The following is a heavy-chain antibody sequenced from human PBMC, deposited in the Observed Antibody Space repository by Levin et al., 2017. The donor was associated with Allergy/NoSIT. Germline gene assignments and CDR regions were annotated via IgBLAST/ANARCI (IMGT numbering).Heavy chain of an antibody. CDR1: GDSISNADYY. CDR2: IDYSGSS. D-gene: IGHD4-11*01. J-gene: IGHJ4*02. Sequence: SQTLSLTCSVSGDSISNADYYWSWIRQPPGKGLEWIGYIDYSGSSHYNPSLNSRVSISVGTSKTQFSLKLSSVTAADTAVYYCARLTTIPQYYFDYWGQGTPVTVSS. CDR3: ARLTTIPQYYFDY. V-gene: IGHV4-30-4*01.